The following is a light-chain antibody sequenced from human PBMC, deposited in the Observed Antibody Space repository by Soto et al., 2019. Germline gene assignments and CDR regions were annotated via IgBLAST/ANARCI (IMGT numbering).Light chain of an antibody. CDR3: LQHTSYPST. CDR2: EIS. J-gene: IGKJ3*01. Sequence: DIQMTQSPSSLSASAGDRVTITCRASQGVGNSLDWYQQKPGKAPKRLIYEISSLQTGVPSRFSGTGSGTEFTLTISGLQPEDFATYYCLQHTSYPSTFGPGTKVDIK. V-gene: IGKV1-17*01. CDR1: QGVGNS.